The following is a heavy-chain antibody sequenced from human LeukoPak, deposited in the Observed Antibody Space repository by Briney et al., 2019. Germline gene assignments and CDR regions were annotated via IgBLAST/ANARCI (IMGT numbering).Heavy chain of an antibody. D-gene: IGHD2-2*01. V-gene: IGHV3-48*04. J-gene: IGHJ4*02. CDR1: GFTFSSYS. CDR3: ARDRGYCRGTTCYAYYFDS. CDR2: IGTTTSTI. Sequence: GGSLRLSCAASGFTFSSYSMNWVRQAPGKGLEWVSYIGTTTSTIYYADSVKGRFTISRDNAKNSLYLQMNSLRAEDTAVYYCARDRGYCRGTTCYAYYFDSWGQGTLVTVSS.